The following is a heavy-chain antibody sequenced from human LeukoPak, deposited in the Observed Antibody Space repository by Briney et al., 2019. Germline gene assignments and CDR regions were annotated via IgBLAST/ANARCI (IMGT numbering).Heavy chain of an antibody. CDR3: ARDPRDTYYYGSGSYYPFRY. V-gene: IGHV1-18*01. J-gene: IGHJ4*02. CDR2: SSAYNGNT. Sequence: ASVKVSCKASGYTFTSYGISWVRQALGQGLEWMGWSSAYNGNTNYAQKVQGRVTMTTDTSTTTAYMELRSLRSDDTAVYYCARDPRDTYYYGSGSYYPFRYWGQGTLVTVSS. CDR1: GYTFTSYG. D-gene: IGHD3-10*01.